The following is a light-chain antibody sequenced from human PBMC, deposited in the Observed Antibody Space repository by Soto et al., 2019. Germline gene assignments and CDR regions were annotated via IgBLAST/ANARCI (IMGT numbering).Light chain of an antibody. CDR3: HHYDHSPPSP. CDR2: GAS. CDR1: QRLSNRY. Sequence: EILLTQSPGTLSLSPGERAILSCRARQRLSNRYLAWYQQMPGRAPRLLIHGASIRAAGIPDRFSGSGSATDFTLTINILEPEDFAVYYCHHYDHSPPSPFGPGTKVD. J-gene: IGKJ3*01. V-gene: IGKV3-20*01.